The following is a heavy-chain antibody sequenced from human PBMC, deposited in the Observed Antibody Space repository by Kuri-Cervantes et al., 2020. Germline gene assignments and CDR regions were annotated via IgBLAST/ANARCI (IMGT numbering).Heavy chain of an antibody. J-gene: IGHJ3*02. V-gene: IGHV1-2*02. CDR3: ARDQYYYGSGSYYSYDAFDI. CDR2: INPNSGGT. CDR1: GYTFTGYY. Sequence: ASVKVSCKASGYTFTGYYMHWVRQAPGQGLEWMGWINPNSGGTNYAQKFQGRVTMTRDTSISTAYMELSRLRSDDTAVYYCARDQYYYGSGSYYSYDAFDIWGQGTRVT. D-gene: IGHD3-10*01.